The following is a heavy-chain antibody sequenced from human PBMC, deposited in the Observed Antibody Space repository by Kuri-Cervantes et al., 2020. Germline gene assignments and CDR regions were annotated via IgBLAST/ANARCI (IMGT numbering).Heavy chain of an antibody. CDR2: ISGSGGST. V-gene: IGHV3-23*01. CDR3: ASSYFWSGYYHPGPKPDDYYYYGMDV. D-gene: IGHD3-3*01. J-gene: IGHJ6*02. Sequence: GESLKISCAASGFIFSIYAMSRVRQAPGKGLEWVSVISGSGGSTYYADSVKGRFTISRDNSKNTLYLQMNSLRAEDTAVYYCASSYFWSGYYHPGPKPDDYYYYGMDVWGQGTTVTVSS. CDR1: GFIFSIYA.